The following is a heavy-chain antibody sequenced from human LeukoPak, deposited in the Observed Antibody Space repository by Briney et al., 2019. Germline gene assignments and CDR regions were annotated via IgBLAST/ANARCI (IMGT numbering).Heavy chain of an antibody. D-gene: IGHD5-18*01. CDR3: ARVVDTHFDY. CDR1: GFTFSTYG. J-gene: IGHJ4*02. V-gene: IGHV3-30*03. Sequence: GRSLRLSCAASGFTFSTYGMHWVRQAPGKGLEWVTVISYDGSYKYYADSVKGRFTISRDNSKNTLYLQMNSLRAEDTAVYYCARVVDTHFDYWGQGTLVTVSS. CDR2: ISYDGSYK.